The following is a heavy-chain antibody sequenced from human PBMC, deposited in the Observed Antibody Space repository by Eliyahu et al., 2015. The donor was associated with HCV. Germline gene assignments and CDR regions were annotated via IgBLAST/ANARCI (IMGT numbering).Heavy chain of an antibody. CDR3: ARSGYNSGSPGHFDY. CDR2: ISSSSGYI. J-gene: IGHJ4*02. Sequence: EVQLVESGGGLVKPGGSLRLSCXASGFTFXNYYMXWVRQAPGKGLEWVSSISSSSGYIYYADSVKGRFTISRDNAKNSLYLQMNSLRAEDTAVYYCARSGYNSGSPGHFDYWGQGTLVTVSS. CDR1: GFTFXNYY. D-gene: IGHD6-19*01. V-gene: IGHV3-21*01.